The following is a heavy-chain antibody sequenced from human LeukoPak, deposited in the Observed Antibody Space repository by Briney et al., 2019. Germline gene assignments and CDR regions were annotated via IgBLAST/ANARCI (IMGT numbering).Heavy chain of an antibody. CDR2: ISGSGGST. D-gene: IGHD3-22*01. CDR3: AKVITMIVVVLAFDI. J-gene: IGHJ3*02. Sequence: GRSLRLSCAASGFTFDDYAMHWVRQAPGKGLEWVSAISGSGGSTYYADSVKGRFTISRDNSKNTLYLQMNSLRAEDTAVYYCAKVITMIVVVLAFDIWGQGTMVTVSS. V-gene: IGHV3-23*01. CDR1: GFTFDDYA.